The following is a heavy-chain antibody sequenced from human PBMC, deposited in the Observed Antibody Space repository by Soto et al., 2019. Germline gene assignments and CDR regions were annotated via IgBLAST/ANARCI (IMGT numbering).Heavy chain of an antibody. CDR2: INAGNGNT. D-gene: IGHD6-6*01. Sequence: ASVKVSCKASGYSFTTHSMHWVRQAPGQRLEWMGWINAGNGNTKYSQKFQGRVTITSDTSASTAYMELSSLRAEDTAVYYCAKDLEYSSWRGNFDYWGQGTLVTVSS. J-gene: IGHJ4*02. CDR1: GYSFTTHS. V-gene: IGHV1-3*01. CDR3: AKDLEYSSWRGNFDY.